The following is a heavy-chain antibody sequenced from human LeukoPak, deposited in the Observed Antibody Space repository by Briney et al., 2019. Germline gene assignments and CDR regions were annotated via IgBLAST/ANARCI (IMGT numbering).Heavy chain of an antibody. Sequence: PGGSLRLSCAASGFTFSSYDMSWVRQVPGKGLEWVSDISGSGGSTYYADSVKGRFTISRDNSKNTVYLQMNSLRAEDTAVYYCAKGGGSGSYFLYFDYWGQGTLVTVSS. CDR2: ISGSGGST. J-gene: IGHJ4*02. CDR1: GFTFSSYD. V-gene: IGHV3-23*01. D-gene: IGHD1-26*01. CDR3: AKGGGSGSYFLYFDY.